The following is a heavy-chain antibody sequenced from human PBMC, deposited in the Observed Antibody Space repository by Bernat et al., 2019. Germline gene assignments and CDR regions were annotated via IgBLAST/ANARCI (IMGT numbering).Heavy chain of an antibody. Sequence: QVQLVQSGAEVKKPGASVKVSCKASGYTFTGYYMHWVRQAPGQGLEWMGWINPNSGGTNYAQKFQGWVTMTRDTSISTAYMELSRLRSDDTAVYYCARVRVSSGWTAWGYGMDVWGQGTTVTVSS. V-gene: IGHV1-2*04. CDR1: GYTFTGYY. CDR3: ARVRVSSGWTAWGYGMDV. J-gene: IGHJ6*02. D-gene: IGHD6-19*01. CDR2: INPNSGGT.